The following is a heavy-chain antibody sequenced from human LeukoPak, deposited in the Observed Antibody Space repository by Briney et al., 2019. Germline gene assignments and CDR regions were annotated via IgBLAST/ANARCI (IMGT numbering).Heavy chain of an antibody. V-gene: IGHV4-4*02. CDR1: GGSISSNNW. D-gene: IGHD3-22*01. CDR2: IYHIGST. Sequence: SETLSLTCAVSGGSISSNNWWSWVRQPPGRGLEWIGEIYHIGSTNYNPSLKSRVTISVDKSKNQFSLKLNSVTAADTAVYCARRYSGYYVDYWGQGTLVTVSS. CDR3: RRYSGYYVDY. J-gene: IGHJ4*02.